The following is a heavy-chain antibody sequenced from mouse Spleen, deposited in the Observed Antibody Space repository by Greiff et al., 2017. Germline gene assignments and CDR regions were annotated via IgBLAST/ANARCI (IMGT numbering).Heavy chain of an antibody. CDR1: GYTFTDYE. V-gene: IGHV1-15*01. Sequence: VQLQESGAELVRPGASVTLSCKASGYTFTDYEMHWVKQTPVHGLEWIGAIDPETGGTAYNQKFKGKAILTADKSSSTAYMELRSLTSEDSAVYYCTRCDNAMDYWGQGTSVTVSS. J-gene: IGHJ4*01. CDR2: IDPETGGT. CDR3: TRCDNAMDY.